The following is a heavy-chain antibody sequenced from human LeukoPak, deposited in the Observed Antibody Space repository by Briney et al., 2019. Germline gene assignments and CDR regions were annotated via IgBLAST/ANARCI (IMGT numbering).Heavy chain of an antibody. V-gene: IGHV3-33*01. CDR3: ARETTINYYDSSGYYLYYYMDV. CDR2: IWYDGSNK. CDR1: GFTFSSYG. Sequence: GGSLRLSCAASGFTFSSYGMHWVRQAPGKGLEWVAVIWYDGSNKYYADSVKGRFTISRDNSKNTLYLQMNSLRAEDTAVYYCARETTINYYDSSGYYLYYYMDVWGKGTTVTVSS. J-gene: IGHJ6*03. D-gene: IGHD3-22*01.